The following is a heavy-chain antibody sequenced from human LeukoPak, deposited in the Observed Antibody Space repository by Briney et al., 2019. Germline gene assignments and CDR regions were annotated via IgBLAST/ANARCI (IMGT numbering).Heavy chain of an antibody. Sequence: SSETLSLTCTVSGGSISSNYWSWIRQPPGKGLEWIGYIYYSGSTNYNPSLKSRVTISVDTSKNQFSLKLISVTAADTAVYYCARGGGGSGWYYFDYWGQGTLVTVSS. J-gene: IGHJ4*02. CDR1: GGSISSNY. CDR3: ARGGGGSGWYYFDY. D-gene: IGHD6-19*01. V-gene: IGHV4-59*12. CDR2: IYYSGST.